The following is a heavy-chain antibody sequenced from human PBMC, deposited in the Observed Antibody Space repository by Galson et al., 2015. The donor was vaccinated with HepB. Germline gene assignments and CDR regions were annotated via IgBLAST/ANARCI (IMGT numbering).Heavy chain of an antibody. V-gene: IGHV1-58*01. CDR3: AAGTISTGSYLYYYYGMDV. D-gene: IGHD3-10*01. Sequence: SVKVSCKASGFTFTSSAVQWVRQARGQRLEWIGWIVVGSGNTNYAQKFQERVTITRDMSTSTAYMELSSLRSEDTAVYYCAAGTISTGSYLYYYYGMDVWGQGTTVTVSS. CDR1: GFTFTSSA. CDR2: IVVGSGNT. J-gene: IGHJ6*02.